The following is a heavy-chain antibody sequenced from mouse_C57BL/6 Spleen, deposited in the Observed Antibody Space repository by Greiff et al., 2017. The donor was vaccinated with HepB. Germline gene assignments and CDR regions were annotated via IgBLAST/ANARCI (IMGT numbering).Heavy chain of an antibody. CDR2: IDPSDSYT. CDR3: ARRRYDYYAMDY. Sequence: VQLQQPGAELVKPGASVKLSCKASGYTFTSYWMQWVKQRPGQGLEWIGEIDPSDSYTNYNQKFKGKATLTVDTSSSTAYMQLSSLTSEDSAVYYCARRRYDYYAMDYWGQGTSVTVSS. V-gene: IGHV1-50*01. J-gene: IGHJ4*01. CDR1: GYTFTSYW. D-gene: IGHD2-10*02.